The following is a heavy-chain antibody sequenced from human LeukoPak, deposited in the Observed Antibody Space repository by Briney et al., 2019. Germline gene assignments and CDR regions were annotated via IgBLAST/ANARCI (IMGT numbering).Heavy chain of an antibody. CDR1: GGSFSGYY. Sequence: PSETLSLTCAVYGGSFSGYYWSWIRQPPGKGLEWIGEINHSGSTNYNPSLKSRVTISVDTSKNQFSLKLSSVTAADTAVYYCARRYSNYGGVFDYWGQGTLVTVSS. V-gene: IGHV4-34*01. D-gene: IGHD4-11*01. CDR2: INHSGST. CDR3: ARRYSNYGGVFDY. J-gene: IGHJ4*02.